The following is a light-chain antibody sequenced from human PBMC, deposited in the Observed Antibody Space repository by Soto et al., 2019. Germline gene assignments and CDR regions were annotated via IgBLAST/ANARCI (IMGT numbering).Light chain of an antibody. V-gene: IGKV2-28*01. CDR1: QILLHSNGYIY. CDR2: LGS. CDR3: MQTLQGVT. J-gene: IGKJ5*01. Sequence: DIVMTQSPLSLPVTRGDPASVSCRSSQILLHSNGYIYLDWYLQKPGQSPQLLIYLGSNRATGVPDRFSGSGTGTDFTLKVSRVEAEDVGTYYCMQTLQGVTFGQGTRLEIK.